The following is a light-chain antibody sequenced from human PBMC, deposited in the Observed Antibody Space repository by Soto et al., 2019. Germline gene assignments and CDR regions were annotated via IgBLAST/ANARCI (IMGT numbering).Light chain of an antibody. CDR3: QQYNNWPLT. Sequence: EIVMTQSPATLSIYAGERATLSCRASQSVTTNVAWYQQKPGQAPRLLFYGASTRATGIPARFSGSGSGTEFTLTISSLQSEDFAVYYCQQYNNWPLTFGGGTKVDIK. V-gene: IGKV3-15*01. CDR1: QSVTTN. CDR2: GAS. J-gene: IGKJ4*01.